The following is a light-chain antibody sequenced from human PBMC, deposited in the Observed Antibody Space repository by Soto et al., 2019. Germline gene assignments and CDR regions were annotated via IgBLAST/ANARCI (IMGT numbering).Light chain of an antibody. CDR1: QSISNW. V-gene: IGKV1-5*03. J-gene: IGKJ4*01. CDR3: QSGVT. Sequence: DIQMTQSPSTLSASVGDRVTITSRASQSISNWLAWYQQKPGKAPKLLIYKASSLESGVPSRFSGSGSGTEFTLTISSLQPDDFAAYYCQSGVTFGGGTKVEIK. CDR2: KAS.